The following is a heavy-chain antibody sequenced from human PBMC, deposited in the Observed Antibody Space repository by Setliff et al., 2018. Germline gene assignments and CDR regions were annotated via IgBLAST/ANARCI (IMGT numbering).Heavy chain of an antibody. CDR3: ARERGDIVSTTSYYYYMDV. Sequence: GASVKVSCKASGGTFSSYAIDWVRQAPGQGLEWMGGIIPMFGTTNYAQRFRGRVTITADESTTTAYLELSSLRSEDTAVYYCARERGDIVSTTSYYYYMDVWGKGTTVTVSS. D-gene: IGHD5-12*01. J-gene: IGHJ6*03. CDR1: GGTFSSYA. CDR2: IIPMFGTT. V-gene: IGHV1-69*13.